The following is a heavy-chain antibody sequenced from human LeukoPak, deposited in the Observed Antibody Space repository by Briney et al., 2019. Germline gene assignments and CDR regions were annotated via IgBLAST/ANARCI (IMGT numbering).Heavy chain of an antibody. Sequence: ASVKVSCKASGGTFSSYAISWVRQAPGQGLEWMGGIIPILGTANYAQKFQGRVTITADESTSTAYMELSSLRSEDTAVYYCACGGSGSYGGYWGQGTLVTVSS. CDR1: GGTFSSYA. J-gene: IGHJ4*02. CDR2: IIPILGTA. V-gene: IGHV1-69*13. CDR3: ACGGSGSYGGY. D-gene: IGHD3-10*01.